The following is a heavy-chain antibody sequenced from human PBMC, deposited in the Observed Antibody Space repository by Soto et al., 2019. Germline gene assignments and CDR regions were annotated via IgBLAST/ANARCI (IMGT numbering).Heavy chain of an antibody. CDR1: GGSISSSNW. D-gene: IGHD3-22*01. Sequence: QVQLQESGPGLVKPSGTLSLTCAVSGGSISSSNWWSWVRQPPGKVLEWIGEIYHSGSTNYNPSLKSRVTISVDKSKNQFSLKLSSVTAADTAVYYCARVLPSGVYYDSSGSSIRGNYWCQGTLVTVSS. CDR3: ARVLPSGVYYDSSGSSIRGNY. V-gene: IGHV4-4*02. J-gene: IGHJ4*02. CDR2: IYHSGST.